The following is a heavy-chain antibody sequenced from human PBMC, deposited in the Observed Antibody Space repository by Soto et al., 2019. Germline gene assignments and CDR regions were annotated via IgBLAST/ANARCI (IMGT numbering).Heavy chain of an antibody. D-gene: IGHD3-10*01. CDR3: ARSSVRRLQY. CDR1: GYTFTSYD. Sequence: QVQLVQSGAEVEKPGASVKVSCKASGYTFTSYDINWVRQATGQGLEGMGWMNPNSGHTGYAQKFQGRVTMNMNTSISTAYMELSSLRSEDTAVYYCARSSVRRLQYWGQGTLVTVSS. V-gene: IGHV1-8*01. CDR2: MNPNSGHT. J-gene: IGHJ4*02.